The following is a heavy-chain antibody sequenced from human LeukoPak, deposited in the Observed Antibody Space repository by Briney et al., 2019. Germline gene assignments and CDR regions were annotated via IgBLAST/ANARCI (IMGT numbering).Heavy chain of an antibody. J-gene: IGHJ4*02. CDR3: AGRITGYSSGYVF. D-gene: IGHD5-18*01. CDR1: GFTFSNYA. CDR2: ISGSAHKI. Sequence: GGSLRLSCVGSGFTFSNYAMSRVRQAPGKGLDWVSVISGSAHKIRYADSVRGRFTISRDNSENTVYLQMNNLRGEDTAIYYCAGRITGYSSGYVFWGQGTLVTVSS. V-gene: IGHV3-23*01.